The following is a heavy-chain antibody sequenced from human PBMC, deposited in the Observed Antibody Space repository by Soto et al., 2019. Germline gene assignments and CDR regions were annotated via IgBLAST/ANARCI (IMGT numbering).Heavy chain of an antibody. CDR1: GFSLSTSGVG. V-gene: IGHV2-5*02. J-gene: IGHJ6*02. CDR3: ARIPVLGSNYVEYYYYGMDV. CDR2: LYWDDDK. D-gene: IGHD4-4*01. Sequence: ESGPTLVNPTQTLTLTCTFSGFSLSTSGVGVGWIRQPPGKALEWLAFLYWDDDKLYIPSLESRLTITKDTSKNQVVLTMTNMDPVDTATYYCARIPVLGSNYVEYYYYGMDVWGQGTTVTVSS.